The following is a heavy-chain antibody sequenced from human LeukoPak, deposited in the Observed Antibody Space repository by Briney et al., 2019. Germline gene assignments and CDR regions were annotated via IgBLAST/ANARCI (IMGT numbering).Heavy chain of an antibody. J-gene: IGHJ4*02. D-gene: IGHD4-23*01. CDR1: GGSISSYY. V-gene: IGHV4-59*01. Sequence: SSETLSLTCTVSGGSISSYYWSWIRQPPGKGLEWIGYIYYSGSTNYNPSLKSRVTISVDTSKNQFSLKLSPVTAADTAVYYYARDLGGYFDYWGQGTLVTVSS. CDR3: ARDLGGYFDY. CDR2: IYYSGST.